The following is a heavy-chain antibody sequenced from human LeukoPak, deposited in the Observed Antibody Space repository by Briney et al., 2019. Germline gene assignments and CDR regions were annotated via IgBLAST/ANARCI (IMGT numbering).Heavy chain of an antibody. CDR1: GASINSYY. D-gene: IGHD3-10*01. J-gene: IGHJ4*02. V-gene: IGHV4-59*01. Sequence: SETLSLTCTVSGASINSYYWSWIRQPPGKGLEGIAYIYYSGNTNKNSSLKIRVTISVDTSKNQFSLKLSSVTAADTAVYYCARVGSTMARDYFDYWGQGTLVSVSS. CDR2: IYYSGNT. CDR3: ARVGSTMARDYFDY.